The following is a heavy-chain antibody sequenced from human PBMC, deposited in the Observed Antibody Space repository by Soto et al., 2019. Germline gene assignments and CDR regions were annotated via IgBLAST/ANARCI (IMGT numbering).Heavy chain of an antibody. D-gene: IGHD6-13*01. V-gene: IGHV1-69*13. CDR2: IIPIVGTA. CDR3: ARKEDSSSYGGRLIYDHYGMDV. Sequence: SVRVSCKASGVTFSSYAISWVRQAPLRVLEWMVGIIPIVGTANYAQKFQGRVTITADEYMSTAYMELTSLRSEDTAVYYCARKEDSSSYGGRLIYDHYGMDVWGQ. CDR1: GVTFSSYA. J-gene: IGHJ6*02.